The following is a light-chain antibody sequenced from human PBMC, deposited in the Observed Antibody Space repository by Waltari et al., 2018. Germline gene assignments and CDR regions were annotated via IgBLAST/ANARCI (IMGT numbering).Light chain of an antibody. V-gene: IGKV3-15*01. CDR3: QQYNNWRET. CDR1: QSVSSN. CDR2: GAS. J-gene: IGKJ2*01. Sequence: EIVMTQSPATLSVSPGERATLSCRASQSVSSNLAWYQQKPGPAPRLPIYGASTRATGTPARSSGSGSGTEFTLTISSLQSEDFAVSYCQQYNNWRETFGQGTKLEIK.